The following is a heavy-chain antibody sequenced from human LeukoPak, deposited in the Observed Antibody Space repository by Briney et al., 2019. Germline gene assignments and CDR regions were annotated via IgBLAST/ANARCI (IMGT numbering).Heavy chain of an antibody. CDR1: GYTFTGYY. J-gene: IGHJ4*02. V-gene: IGHV1-2*02. CDR2: INPNSGGT. D-gene: IGHD3-9*01. CDR3: AADILTGYYSFDY. Sequence: ASVKVSCMASGYTFTGYYMHWVRQAPGQGLEWMGWINPNSGGTNYAQKFQGRVTMTRDTSISTAYMELSRLRSDDTAVYYCAADILTGYYSFDYWGQGTLVTVSS.